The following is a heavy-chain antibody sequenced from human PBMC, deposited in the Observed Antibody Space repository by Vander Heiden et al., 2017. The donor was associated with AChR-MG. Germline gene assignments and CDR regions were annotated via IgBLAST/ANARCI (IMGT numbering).Heavy chain of an antibody. D-gene: IGHD3-10*01. J-gene: IGHJ4*02. CDR3: ARGSGSYYKGDDY. CDR1: GFTFGRYG. Sequence: QVQLVESGGGVVQPGRSLRLSCAAPGFTFGRYGMRWARQAPGKGLEWVAVISYDGSNKYYADSVKGRFTISRDNSKNTLYLQMNSLRAEDTAVYYCARGSGSYYKGDDYWGQGTLVTVSS. CDR2: ISYDGSNK. V-gene: IGHV3-30*03.